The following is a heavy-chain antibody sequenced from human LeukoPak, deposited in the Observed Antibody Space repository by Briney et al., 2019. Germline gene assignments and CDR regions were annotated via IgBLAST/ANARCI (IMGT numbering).Heavy chain of an antibody. CDR3: AKDLKGGFDY. Sequence: GGSLRLSCAASGFTFSSYSMNWVRQAPGKGLEWVSSISSSSSYIYYADSVKGRFTISRDNSKNTLYLQMNSLRAEDTAVYYCAKDLKGGFDYWGQGTLVTVSS. CDR2: ISSSSSYI. J-gene: IGHJ4*02. CDR1: GFTFSSYS. D-gene: IGHD3-16*01. V-gene: IGHV3-21*01.